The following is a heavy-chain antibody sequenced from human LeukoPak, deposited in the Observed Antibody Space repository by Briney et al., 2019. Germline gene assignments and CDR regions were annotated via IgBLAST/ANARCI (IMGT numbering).Heavy chain of an antibody. CDR1: GGSISSYY. D-gene: IGHD1-20*01. V-gene: IGHV4-59*08. Sequence: PSETLSLTCTVSGGSISSYYWSWIRHPPGAGLEWIGYIYYSGSTNYNPSLKSRVTISVDTSKNQFSLKLSSVTAADTAVYYCARVTGIGYYYYYMDVWGKGTTVTVSS. J-gene: IGHJ6*03. CDR2: IYYSGST. CDR3: ARVTGIGYYYYYMDV.